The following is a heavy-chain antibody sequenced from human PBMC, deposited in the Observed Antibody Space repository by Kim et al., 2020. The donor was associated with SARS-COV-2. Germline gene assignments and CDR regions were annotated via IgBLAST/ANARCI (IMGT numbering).Heavy chain of an antibody. CDR2: TYYRSKWYN. Sequence: SQTLSLTCAISGDSVSSNSAAWNWIRQSPSRGLEWLGRTYYRSKWYNDYAVSVKSRITINPDTSKNQFSLQLNSVTPEDTAVYYCARDYPYSSSWDGGAFDIWGQGTMVTVSS. J-gene: IGHJ3*02. D-gene: IGHD6-13*01. CDR1: GDSVSSNSAA. V-gene: IGHV6-1*01. CDR3: ARDYPYSSSWDGGAFDI.